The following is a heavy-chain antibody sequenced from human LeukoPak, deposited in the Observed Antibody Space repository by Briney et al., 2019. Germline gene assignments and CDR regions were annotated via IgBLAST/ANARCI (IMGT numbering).Heavy chain of an antibody. CDR1: GGSISSSSYY. J-gene: IGHJ6*02. CDR3: ARDQVRMVRGVVYYYYGMDV. D-gene: IGHD3-10*01. Sequence: PSETLSLTCTVSGGSISSSSYYWGWIRQPPGKGLEWIGSIYYSGSTYYNPSLKSRVTISVDTSKNQFSLKLSSVTAADTAVYYCARDQVRMVRGVVYYYYGMDVWGQGTTVTVSS. CDR2: IYYSGST. V-gene: IGHV4-39*07.